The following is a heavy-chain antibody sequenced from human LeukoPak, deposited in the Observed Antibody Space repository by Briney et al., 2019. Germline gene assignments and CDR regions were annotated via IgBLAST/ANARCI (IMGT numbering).Heavy chain of an antibody. Sequence: GGSLRLSCVGSGFTFKNNWMFWAGQAPGKGLEWVANMKQDGSEQYYGDSVRGRFTISRDNAKNSLYLQMNSLRAADTAVYYCARDADWASDYWGQGTLVTVSS. CDR3: ARDADWASDY. J-gene: IGHJ4*02. D-gene: IGHD3/OR15-3a*01. V-gene: IGHV3-7*01. CDR2: MKQDGSEQ. CDR1: GFTFKNNW.